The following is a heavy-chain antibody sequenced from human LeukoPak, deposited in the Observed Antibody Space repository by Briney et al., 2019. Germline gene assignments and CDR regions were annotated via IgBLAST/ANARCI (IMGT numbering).Heavy chain of an antibody. CDR2: INAGNGNT. J-gene: IGHJ6*02. Sequence: ASVKVSCKASGYTFTRHAIHWVRQAPGQRLEWMGWINAGNGNTKYSQKFQGRVTITRDTSASTAYMELSSLRSEDTAVYYCARGIAVADSYYYYGMDVWGQGTTVTVSS. CDR3: ARGIAVADSYYYYGMDV. CDR1: GYTFTRHA. D-gene: IGHD6-19*01. V-gene: IGHV1-3*01.